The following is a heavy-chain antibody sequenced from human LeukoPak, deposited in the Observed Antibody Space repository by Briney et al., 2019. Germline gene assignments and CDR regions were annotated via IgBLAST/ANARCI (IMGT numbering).Heavy chain of an antibody. Sequence: GALRLSCAASGFTFSSYGMHWVRQAPGKGLEWVSYISSSTSTIYYADSVKGRFTISRDNAKNSLYLQMNSLRAEDTAVYYCATSTGDYWGQGTLVTVSS. CDR3: ATSTGDY. CDR1: GFTFSSYG. CDR2: ISSSTSTI. J-gene: IGHJ4*02. V-gene: IGHV3-48*01.